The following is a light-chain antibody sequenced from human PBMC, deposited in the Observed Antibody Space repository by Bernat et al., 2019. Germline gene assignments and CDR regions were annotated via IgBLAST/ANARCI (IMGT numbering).Light chain of an antibody. CDR1: ESLVHVNGNTY. V-gene: IGKV2-24*01. Sequence: DIVMTQAPLSSRVTLGQPASISCTSSESLVHVNGNTYLSWLQQRPGQSPRLLIYEISNRFSGVPDRFSGSGSGTNFTLEISRVEAGDVGVYYCMQAKHSFTFGQGTKLEIK. J-gene: IGKJ2*01. CDR3: MQAKHSFT. CDR2: EIS.